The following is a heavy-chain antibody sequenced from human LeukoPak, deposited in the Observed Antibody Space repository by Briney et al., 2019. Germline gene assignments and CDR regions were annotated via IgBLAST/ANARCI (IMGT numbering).Heavy chain of an antibody. J-gene: IGHJ4*02. D-gene: IGHD5-18*01. CDR2: ISYDGSNK. Sequence: GGSLRLSCAASGFTFSSYWMSWVRQAPGKGQEWVALISYDGSNKYYADSVKGRFTISRDNSKNTLYLQMNSLRAEDTAVYYCARDREYSYGYDYWGQGTLVTVSS. V-gene: IGHV3-30*03. CDR1: GFTFSSYW. CDR3: ARDREYSYGYDY.